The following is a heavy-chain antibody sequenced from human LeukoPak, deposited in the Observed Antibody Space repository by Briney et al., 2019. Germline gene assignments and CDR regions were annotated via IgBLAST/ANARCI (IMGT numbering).Heavy chain of an antibody. D-gene: IGHD1-26*01. CDR1: GFTFDDYG. J-gene: IGHJ4*02. Sequence: PGGSLRLSCAASGFTFDDYGMSWFRQAPGKGLEWVSGINWNGGSTGYADSVKGRFTISRDNAKNSLYLQMNSLRAEDTALYYCAREEAGSYSYYFDYWGQGTLVTVSS. CDR2: INWNGGST. CDR3: AREEAGSYSYYFDY. V-gene: IGHV3-20*04.